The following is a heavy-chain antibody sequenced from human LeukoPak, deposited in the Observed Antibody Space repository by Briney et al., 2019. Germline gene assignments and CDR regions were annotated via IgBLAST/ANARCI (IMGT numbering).Heavy chain of an antibody. CDR3: AKDITSSSSNC. J-gene: IGHJ4*02. CDR1: GFTFDDYA. V-gene: IGHV3-9*01. CDR2: ISWNSGSI. D-gene: IGHD6-6*01. Sequence: SLRLSCAASGFTFDDYAMHWVRQAPGKGLEWVSGISWNSGSIGYADSVKGRFTISRDNAKNSLYLQMNSLRAEDTALYYCAKDITSSSSNCWGQGTLVTVSS.